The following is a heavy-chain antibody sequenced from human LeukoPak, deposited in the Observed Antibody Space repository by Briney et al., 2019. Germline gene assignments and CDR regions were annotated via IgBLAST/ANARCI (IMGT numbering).Heavy chain of an antibody. CDR3: ARGPIMITFGGVIVGLDY. CDR1: GFTFSSYA. Sequence: GGSLRLSCAASGFTFSSYAMHWVRQAPGKGLEYVSAISSNGGSTYYANSVKGRFTISRDNSKNTLYLQMGSLRAKDMAVYYCARGPIMITFGGVIVGLDYWGQGTLVTVSS. D-gene: IGHD3-16*02. CDR2: ISSNGGST. J-gene: IGHJ4*02. V-gene: IGHV3-64*01.